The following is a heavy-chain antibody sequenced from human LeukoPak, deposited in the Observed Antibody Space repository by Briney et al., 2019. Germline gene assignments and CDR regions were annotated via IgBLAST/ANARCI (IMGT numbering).Heavy chain of an antibody. CDR1: GFTFSSYG. V-gene: IGHV3-30*02. CDR3: AKLIRGASVAVAGSDY. Sequence: SGGSLRLSCAASGFTFSSYGMRWVRQAPGKGLEWVAFIRYDGSNKYYADSVKGRFTISRDNSKNTLYLQMNSLRAEDTAVYYCAKLIRGASVAVAGSDYWGQGTLVTVSS. J-gene: IGHJ4*02. CDR2: IRYDGSNK. D-gene: IGHD6-19*01.